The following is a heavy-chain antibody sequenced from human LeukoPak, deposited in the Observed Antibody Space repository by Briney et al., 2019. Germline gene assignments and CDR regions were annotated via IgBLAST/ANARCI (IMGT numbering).Heavy chain of an antibody. D-gene: IGHD3-9*01. CDR2: VDSAGSST. V-gene: IGHV3-74*01. CDR3: ARTIPYYYGMDV. J-gene: IGHJ6*02. Sequence: GGSLRLSCAASGFTFSSPWMPWVRQAPGKGLVWVSRVDSAGSSTSYVDSVQGRFTISRDNARNTLYLQMNSLRAEDTAVYYCARTIPYYYGMDVWGQGTTVTVPS. CDR1: GFTFSSPW.